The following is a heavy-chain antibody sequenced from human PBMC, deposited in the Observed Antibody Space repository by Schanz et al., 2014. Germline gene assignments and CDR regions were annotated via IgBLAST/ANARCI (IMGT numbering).Heavy chain of an antibody. J-gene: IGHJ4*02. CDR3: ARELRLEYYFDY. Sequence: QVQLVQSGAEVKKPGASVKVSCKTSGYSFSDYFIHWVRQAPGQGLEWMGWLNPDSGETLYAQRFQGRVTLTRDTSIRTAYMDLRSLLSDDAAVYYCARELRLEYYFDYWGQGTQVTVSS. CDR2: LNPDSGET. CDR1: GYSFSDYF. V-gene: IGHV1-2*02. D-gene: IGHD4-17*01.